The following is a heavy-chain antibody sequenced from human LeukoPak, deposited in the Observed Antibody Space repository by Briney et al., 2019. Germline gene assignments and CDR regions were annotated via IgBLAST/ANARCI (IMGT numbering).Heavy chain of an antibody. CDR1: GGSISNYY. Sequence: SETLSLTCIVSGGSISNYYWSWIRQPPGKGLEWIGYIYYSGRTNYNPSLKSRVTISVDTSKSQFSLKLSSVTAADTAVYYCARSSGYYYYWGQGTLVTVSS. D-gene: IGHD3-22*01. CDR2: IYYSGRT. J-gene: IGHJ4*02. CDR3: ARSSGYYYY. V-gene: IGHV4-59*01.